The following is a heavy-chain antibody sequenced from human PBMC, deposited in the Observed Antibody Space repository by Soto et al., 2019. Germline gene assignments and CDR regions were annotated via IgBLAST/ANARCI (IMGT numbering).Heavy chain of an antibody. Sequence: GGSLRLSCAASGFTFSSYAMSWVRQAPGKGLEWVSTISGSGGSTYYADSVKGRFTISRVDSKNTLYLQMNSLRAEDTAVYYCAKDTLLQAANPYYYYGMDVWGQGTTVTVSS. V-gene: IGHV3-23*01. CDR3: AKDTLLQAANPYYYYGMDV. CDR2: ISGSGGST. D-gene: IGHD2-15*01. CDR1: GFTFSSYA. J-gene: IGHJ6*02.